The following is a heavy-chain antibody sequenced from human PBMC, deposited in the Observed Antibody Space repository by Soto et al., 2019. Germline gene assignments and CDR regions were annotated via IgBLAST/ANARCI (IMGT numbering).Heavy chain of an antibody. CDR3: ARDEGSHGFDS. V-gene: IGHV1-18*04. Sequence: QVQLVQSGAEVKKPGASVRVSCKASGYTFTNYGISWVRQAPGQGLEWMGWVSGYNGNTNYAQKLWGRVTMTTDTSTSTAYMELRTLTSDDTAVYYCARDEGSHGFDSWGQGNLVTVSS. CDR1: GYTFTNYG. D-gene: IGHD6-19*01. J-gene: IGHJ4*02. CDR2: VSGYNGNT.